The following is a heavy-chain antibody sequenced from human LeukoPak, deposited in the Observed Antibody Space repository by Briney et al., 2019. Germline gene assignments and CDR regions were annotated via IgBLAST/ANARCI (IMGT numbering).Heavy chain of an antibody. J-gene: IGHJ4*02. D-gene: IGHD6-19*01. CDR2: ISYDGSKK. CDR3: ARSRSASTSGWYDYFDY. CDR1: GFTFSSYA. V-gene: IGHV3-30*04. Sequence: GGSLRLSCAASGFTFSSYAMSWVRQASGKGLEWVAVISYDGSKKYYADSVKGRFTISRDDSKNTLYLQMNSLRGEDTAVYYCARSRSASTSGWYDYFDYWGRGTLVTVSS.